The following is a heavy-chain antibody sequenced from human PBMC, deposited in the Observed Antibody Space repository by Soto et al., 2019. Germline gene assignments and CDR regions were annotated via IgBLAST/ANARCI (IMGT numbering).Heavy chain of an antibody. V-gene: IGHV1-18*01. CDR1: GYTFTSYG. D-gene: IGHD4-17*01. CDR2: ISAYNGNT. Sequence: GASVKVSCKASGYTFTSYGISWVRQAPGQGLEWMGWISAYNGNTNYAQKLQGRVTMTTDTSTSTAYMELRSLRSDDTAVYYCATSRYGDYVKKRALDYWGQGTLVTVS. CDR3: ATSRYGDYVKKRALDY. J-gene: IGHJ4*02.